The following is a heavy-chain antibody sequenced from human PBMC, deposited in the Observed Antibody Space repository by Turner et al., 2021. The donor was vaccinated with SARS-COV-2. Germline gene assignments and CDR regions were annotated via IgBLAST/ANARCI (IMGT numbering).Heavy chain of an antibody. CDR3: ARAATMVRGVIRNSFYYYYGMDV. V-gene: IGHV1-69*10. Sequence: QVQLVQSGAEVKKPGSSVKVSCKASGGTFSSYAISWVRQAPGQGLEGMGGIIPILGIANNAQKFQGRVTITADKSTSTAYMEMSSLRSEDTAVYYCARAATMVRGVIRNSFYYYYGMDVWGQGTTVTVSS. CDR1: GGTFSSYA. D-gene: IGHD3-10*01. CDR2: IIPILGIA. J-gene: IGHJ6*02.